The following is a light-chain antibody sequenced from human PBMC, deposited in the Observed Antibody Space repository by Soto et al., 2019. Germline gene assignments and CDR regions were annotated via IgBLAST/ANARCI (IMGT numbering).Light chain of an antibody. J-gene: IGLJ2*01. V-gene: IGLV2-14*01. CDR2: DVS. Sequence: QSALTQPASVSGSPGQSITISCTGTSSDVGGYNFVSWYQQHPGKAPKLMIYDVSNRPSGVSNRFSGSKSGNTASLTISGLQAEDEADYYCSSYTCSTTSRVVFGGGTQLTV. CDR3: SSYTCSTTSRVV. CDR1: SSDVGGYNF.